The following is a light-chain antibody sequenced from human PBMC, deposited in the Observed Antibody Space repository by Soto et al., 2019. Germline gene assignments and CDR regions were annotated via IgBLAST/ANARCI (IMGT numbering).Light chain of an antibody. J-gene: IGKJ5*01. Sequence: EVVLTQSPATLSLSPGERATLSCRASETVIRYLAWYQQKPGQAPRLLIYDTSNRATGIPARFSGSGSGTDFTLTISSLEPEDFAVYYCQQRYNWPPITFGQGTRLEMK. CDR1: ETVIRY. V-gene: IGKV3-11*01. CDR3: QQRYNWPPIT. CDR2: DTS.